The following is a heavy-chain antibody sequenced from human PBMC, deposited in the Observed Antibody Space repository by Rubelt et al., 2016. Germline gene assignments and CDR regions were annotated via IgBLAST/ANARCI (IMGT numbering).Heavy chain of an antibody. V-gene: IGHV4-39*07. CDR3: ARDSGSGSYYINWFDP. Sequence: QVQLQESGPGLVKPSQTLSLTCTVSGGSISSSSYYWGWIRQPPGKGLEWIGSIYYSGSTYYNPSLKSRVTISADTSKNQFSLKLTSVTAADTAVYYCARDSGSGSYYINWFDPWGQGTLVTVSS. D-gene: IGHD3-10*01. J-gene: IGHJ5*02. CDR2: IYYSGST. CDR1: GGSISSSSYY.